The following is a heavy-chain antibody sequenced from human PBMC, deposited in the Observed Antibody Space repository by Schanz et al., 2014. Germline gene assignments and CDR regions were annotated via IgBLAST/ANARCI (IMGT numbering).Heavy chain of an antibody. CDR3: ARGNDYSPVES. V-gene: IGHV4-31*03. CDR2: IYSGSS. D-gene: IGHD4-4*01. Sequence: QVQLQESGPRLVKPSQTLSLTCTVAGGSIKRGDTYWNWIRQQPGKGLEWIGYIYSGSSYFNPSLKNRVTITGDASKNQFSLTLSSVTVADTAVYYCARGNDYSPVESWGQGVLVSVSS. CDR1: GGSIKRGDTY. J-gene: IGHJ4*02.